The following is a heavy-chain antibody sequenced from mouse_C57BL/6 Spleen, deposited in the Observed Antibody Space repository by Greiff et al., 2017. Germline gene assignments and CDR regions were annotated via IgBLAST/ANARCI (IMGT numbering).Heavy chain of an antibody. CDR1: GYTFTSYW. V-gene: IGHV1-55*01. J-gene: IGHJ2*01. D-gene: IGHD1-1*01. CDR2: IYPGSGST. CDR3: GRREATVVADY. Sequence: VQLQQPGAELVKPGASVKMSCKASGYTFTSYWLTWVKQRPGQGLEWIGDIYPGSGSTNYNEKFKSKATLTLDTSSSTAYMQLSSLTSEDSAVYYCGRREATVVADYWGQGTTLTVSS.